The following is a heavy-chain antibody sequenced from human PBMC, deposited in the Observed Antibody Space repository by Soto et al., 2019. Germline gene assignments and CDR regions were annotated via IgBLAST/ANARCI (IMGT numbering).Heavy chain of an antibody. V-gene: IGHV5-10-1*01. CDR3: ATSYYYGSGSYFPAFDI. CDR1: GYSFTSYW. J-gene: IGHJ3*02. D-gene: IGHD3-10*01. CDR2: IDPSDSYT. Sequence: RLSCAASGYSFTSYWISWVRQMPGKGMEWMGRIDPSDSYTNYSPSFQGHVTISADKSISTAYLQWSSLKASDTAMYYCATSYYYGSGSYFPAFDIWGQGTMVTVSS.